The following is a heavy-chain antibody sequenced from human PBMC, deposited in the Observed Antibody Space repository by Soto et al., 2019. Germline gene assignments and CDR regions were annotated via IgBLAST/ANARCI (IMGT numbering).Heavy chain of an antibody. Sequence: ASLKVSCKASGYTFTIYGISWVLQAPGQGLEWMGWISAYNGNTNYAQKLQGRVTMTTDTSTSTAYMELRSLRSDDTAVYYCASYYGSGRVYYGMDVWGQGTTVTVSS. CDR1: GYTFTIYG. CDR2: ISAYNGNT. J-gene: IGHJ6*02. D-gene: IGHD3-10*01. V-gene: IGHV1-18*01. CDR3: ASYYGSGRVYYGMDV.